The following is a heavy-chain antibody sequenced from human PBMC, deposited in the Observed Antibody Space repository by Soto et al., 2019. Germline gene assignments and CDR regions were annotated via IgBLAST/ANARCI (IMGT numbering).Heavy chain of an antibody. CDR2: ISYDGSNK. CDR3: AKETGYSSSWYGNYYYGMDV. Sequence: QVQLVESGGGVVQPGRSLRLSCAASGFTFSSYGMHWVRQAPGKGLEWVAVISYDGSNKYYADSVKGRFTISRDNSKNTLYLKMNSLRAEDTAVYYCAKETGYSSSWYGNYYYGMDVWGQGTTVTVSS. CDR1: GFTFSSYG. D-gene: IGHD6-13*01. V-gene: IGHV3-30*18. J-gene: IGHJ6*01.